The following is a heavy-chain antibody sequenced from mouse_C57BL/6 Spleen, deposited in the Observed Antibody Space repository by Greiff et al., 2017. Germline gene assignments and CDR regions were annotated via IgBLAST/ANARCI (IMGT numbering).Heavy chain of an antibody. V-gene: IGHV1-82*01. Sequence: QVQLQQSGPELVKPGASVKISCKASGYAFSSSWMNWVKQRPGKGLEWIGRIYPGAGDTNYNGKFKGKATLTADKSSSTAYMQLRSLTSEGSAVYFCAIYYGRWFTYWGQGTLVTVSA. CDR1: GYAFSSSW. J-gene: IGHJ3*01. CDR2: IYPGAGDT. CDR3: AIYYGRWFTY. D-gene: IGHD2-1*01.